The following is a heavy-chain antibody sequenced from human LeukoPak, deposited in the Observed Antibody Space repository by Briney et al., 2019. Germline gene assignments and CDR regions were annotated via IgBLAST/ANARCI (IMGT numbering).Heavy chain of an antibody. V-gene: IGHV4-59*01. CDR2: IYHTGDI. J-gene: IGHJ5*02. Sequence: SETLSLTCTVSGASIRSYYWAWIRQPPGKGLEWIGNIYHTGDINYSPSLESRVTISVDTSKNQFSLKLTSVTAADTAVYYCARDRGYYASGSYYKSAWFDPWGQGTLVTVSS. CDR1: GASIRSYY. D-gene: IGHD3-10*01. CDR3: ARDRGYYASGSYYKSAWFDP.